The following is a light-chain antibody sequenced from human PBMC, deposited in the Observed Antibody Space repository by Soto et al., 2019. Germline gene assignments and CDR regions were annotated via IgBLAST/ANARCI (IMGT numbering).Light chain of an antibody. CDR2: SAS. CDR1: QSVSVN. CDR3: QQYGSSPWT. Sequence: VLKHSPAAVSLYQGESATLSCRASQSVSVNFAWYQQKPGQAPRPLIYSASDRAPGIPARFSGRGSGTYFTLTISSLEPEDFAVYYCQQYGSSPWTFGHAAKLDI. J-gene: IGKJ1*01. V-gene: IGKV3-20*01.